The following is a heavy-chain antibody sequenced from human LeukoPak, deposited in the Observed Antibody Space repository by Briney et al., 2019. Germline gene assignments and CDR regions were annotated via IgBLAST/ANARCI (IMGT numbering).Heavy chain of an antibody. D-gene: IGHD6-13*01. J-gene: IGHJ4*02. Sequence: PGGSLRLSCAASGFSFVSYRMHWVRQAPGKGLEWVSSISSSSSYIYYADSVKGRFTISRDNAKNSLYLQMNSLRAEDTAVYYCATDPARSSWYFDYWGQGTLVTVSS. CDR1: GFSFVSYR. CDR3: ATDPARSSWYFDY. CDR2: ISSSSSYI. V-gene: IGHV3-21*01.